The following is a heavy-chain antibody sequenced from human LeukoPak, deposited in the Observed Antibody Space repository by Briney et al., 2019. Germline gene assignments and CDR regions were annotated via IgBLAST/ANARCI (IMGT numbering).Heavy chain of an antibody. V-gene: IGHV4-59*01. Sequence: SETLSLTCTVSGGSLSSYYWSWIRQPPGRGLEWIGYIYYSGSTNYNPSLKSRVTISVDTSKNQFSLKLSSVTAADTAVYYCARDDTIFGVVNPRNNAFDIWGQGTMVTVSS. CDR1: GGSLSSYY. CDR2: IYYSGST. D-gene: IGHD3-3*01. J-gene: IGHJ3*02. CDR3: ARDDTIFGVVNPRNNAFDI.